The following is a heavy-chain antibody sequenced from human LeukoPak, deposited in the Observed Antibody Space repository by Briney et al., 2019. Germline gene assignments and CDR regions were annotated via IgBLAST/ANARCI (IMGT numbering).Heavy chain of an antibody. CDR3: ARGRHQPIDLYFFDY. CDR2: ISYDGTNK. CDR1: GFTFSSYA. D-gene: IGHD1-14*01. J-gene: IGHJ4*02. V-gene: IGHV3-30-3*01. Sequence: GGSLRLSCAASGFTFSSYAMHWVRQAPGKGLEWVAVISYDGTNKYYADSVKDRFTISRDNSKSTLYLQMNSLRTEDTAVYYCARGRHQPIDLYFFDYWGQGTLVTVSS.